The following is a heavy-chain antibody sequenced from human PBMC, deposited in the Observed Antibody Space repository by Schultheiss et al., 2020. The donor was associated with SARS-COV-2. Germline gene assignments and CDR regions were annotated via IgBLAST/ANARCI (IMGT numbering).Heavy chain of an antibody. CDR3: APIGGILTF. CDR2: IVVGSGSR. CDR1: GLNFIDSN. J-gene: IGHJ4*02. D-gene: IGHD3/OR15-3a*01. V-gene: IGHV1-58*01. Sequence: SVKVSCQASGLNFIDSNVQWVRLTRGQRLKWIGWIVVGSGSREYAERFHDRVTITRDVSTGTAYMELFNLKHEDTAVYYCAPIGGILTFWGPGTLVTVSS.